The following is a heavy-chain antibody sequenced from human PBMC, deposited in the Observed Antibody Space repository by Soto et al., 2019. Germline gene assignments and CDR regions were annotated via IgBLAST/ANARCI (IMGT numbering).Heavy chain of an antibody. J-gene: IGHJ5*02. Sequence: GGSLRLSCAASGFTFSSYWMHWVRQAPGKGLVWVSRINSDGSSTSYADSVKGRFTISRDNAKNTLYLQMNSLRAEDTAVYYCARVDYDFWSGYYTGDFTWGQGNLVTVS. D-gene: IGHD3-3*01. CDR3: ARVDYDFWSGYYTGDFT. V-gene: IGHV3-74*01. CDR2: INSDGSST. CDR1: GFTFSSYW.